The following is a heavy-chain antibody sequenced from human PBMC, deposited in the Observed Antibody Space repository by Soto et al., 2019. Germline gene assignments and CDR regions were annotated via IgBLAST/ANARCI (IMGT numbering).Heavy chain of an antibody. CDR3: AKRSYSSGCKY. V-gene: IGHV3-23*01. D-gene: IGHD6-19*01. Sequence: PGGSLRISYAASGFTFSSYAMSWVRQAPGKGLEWVSAISGSGGSTYYADSVKGRLTISRDNSKNTLYLQMNSLRAEDTAVYYCAKRSYSSGCKYWGQGTLVTVSS. CDR1: GFTFSSYA. CDR2: ISGSGGST. J-gene: IGHJ4*02.